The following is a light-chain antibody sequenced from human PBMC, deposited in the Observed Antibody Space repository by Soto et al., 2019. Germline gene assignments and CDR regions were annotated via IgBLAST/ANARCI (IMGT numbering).Light chain of an antibody. CDR3: ASWDDTLNGYV. Sequence: QSVLTQPPSASGAPGQRLTISCSGDKSNIGSTTVSWFQQLPGKAPQLLISRNDRRPSGVPDRFSASKSGPSGSLAISALQSEDEADYYCASWDDTLNGYVFGHGTKVTVL. J-gene: IGLJ1*01. V-gene: IGLV1-44*01. CDR1: KSNIGSTT. CDR2: RND.